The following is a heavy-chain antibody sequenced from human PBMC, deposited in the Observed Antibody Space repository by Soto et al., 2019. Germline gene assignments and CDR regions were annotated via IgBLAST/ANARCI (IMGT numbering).Heavy chain of an antibody. V-gene: IGHV4-39*01. J-gene: IGHJ6*03. CDR3: ARQLWNYGDYFRYYYYYYMDV. D-gene: IGHD4-17*01. Sequence: QLQLQESGPGLVKPSETLSLTCTVSGGSISSSSYYWGWIRQPPGKGLEWIGSIYYSGSTYYNPSLKSRVTISVDTSKNQFSLKLSSVTAADTAVYYCARQLWNYGDYFRYYYYYYMDVWGKGTTVTVSS. CDR2: IYYSGST. CDR1: GGSISSSSYY.